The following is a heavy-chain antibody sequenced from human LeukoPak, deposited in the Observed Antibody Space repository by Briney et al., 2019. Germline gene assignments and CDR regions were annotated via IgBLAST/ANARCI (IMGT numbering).Heavy chain of an antibody. Sequence: SSETLSLTCTVSGGSISSGGYHWSWIRQHPGKGLEWIGYIYYSGSTYYNPSLKSRVTISVDTSKNQFSLKLSSVTAADTAVYYCAREVPYYYDSSGYYGYFDYWGQGTLVTVSS. V-gene: IGHV4-31*03. CDR2: IYYSGST. CDR1: GGSISSGGYH. CDR3: AREVPYYYDSSGYYGYFDY. D-gene: IGHD3-22*01. J-gene: IGHJ4*02.